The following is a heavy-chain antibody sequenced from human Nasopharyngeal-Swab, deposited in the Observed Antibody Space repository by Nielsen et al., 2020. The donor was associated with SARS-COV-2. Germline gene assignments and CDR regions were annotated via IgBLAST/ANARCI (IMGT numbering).Heavy chain of an antibody. CDR3: ASIRYSSSWYGYWYFDL. CDR2: IYYSGST. CDR1: GCSISSGDYY. D-gene: IGHD6-13*01. J-gene: IGHJ2*01. V-gene: IGHV4-30-4*01. Sequence: SETLSLTCTVSGCSISSGDYYWSWIRQSPGKGLEWIGYIYYSGSTYYNPSLKSRVTISVDTSKNQFSLKLNSVTAGDTAVYYCASIRYSSSWYGYWYFDLWGRGTLVTVSS.